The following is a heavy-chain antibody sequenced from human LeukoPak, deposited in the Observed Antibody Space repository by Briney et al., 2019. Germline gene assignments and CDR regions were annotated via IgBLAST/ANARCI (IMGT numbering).Heavy chain of an antibody. CDR1: GYTFRNYG. Sequence: ASVKVSCKASGYTFRNYGITWVRQAPGQGLEWMGWIGTYNGNTDYAQKFQGRVIMTADTSTTTAHMELRSLRSDDTAVYYCARGRLKRVPFTKVAGALDYWGQGTRVTVSS. J-gene: IGHJ4*02. CDR2: IGTYNGNT. V-gene: IGHV1-18*01. CDR3: ARGRLKRVPFTKVAGALDY. D-gene: IGHD6-19*01.